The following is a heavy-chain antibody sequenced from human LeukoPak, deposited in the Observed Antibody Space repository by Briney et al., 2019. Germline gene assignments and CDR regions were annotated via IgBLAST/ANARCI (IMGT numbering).Heavy chain of an antibody. J-gene: IGHJ4*02. V-gene: IGHV3-23*01. CDR3: AKETYYDSSGYYDGYFDY. Sequence: GGSLRLSCAASGFTFSSYAMSWVRQAPGKGLEWVSAISGSGGSTYYADSVKGRFTISRDNSKNTLYLQMNSLRAEDTAVYYCAKETYYDSSGYYDGYFDYWGQGTLVTVSS. D-gene: IGHD3-22*01. CDR2: ISGSGGST. CDR1: GFTFSSYA.